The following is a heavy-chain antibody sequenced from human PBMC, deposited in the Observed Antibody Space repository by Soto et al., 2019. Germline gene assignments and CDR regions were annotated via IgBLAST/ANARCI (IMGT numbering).Heavy chain of an antibody. CDR3: ARDQVELYYYYGLDV. Sequence: QVQLVQSGPEVKTPGSSVKVSCKASGDTFRTSAISWVRQAPGKGLEWMGGIIPIFGTPKYAQNFQGRVTITADKSTPIAYMELSSPRPGDTAVYYCARDQVELYYYYGLDVWGQGTTVTVSS. CDR2: IIPIFGTP. CDR1: GDTFRTSA. J-gene: IGHJ6*02. V-gene: IGHV1-69*06. D-gene: IGHD1-1*01.